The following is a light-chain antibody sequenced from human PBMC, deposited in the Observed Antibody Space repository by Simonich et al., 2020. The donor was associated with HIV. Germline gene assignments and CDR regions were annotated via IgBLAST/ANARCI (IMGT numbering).Light chain of an antibody. V-gene: IGLV6-57*01. CDR2: EDY. Sequence: NFMLTQPHSVSESPGKTVTISCTRSSGSIASSFVQWYQQRPGSSPTTVTYEDYQRPSGVPDRFSGSIDSSSNSASLTISGLKTEDEADYYCQSYDYTNWVFGGGTKLTVL. CDR3: QSYDYTNWV. J-gene: IGLJ3*02. CDR1: SGSIASSF.